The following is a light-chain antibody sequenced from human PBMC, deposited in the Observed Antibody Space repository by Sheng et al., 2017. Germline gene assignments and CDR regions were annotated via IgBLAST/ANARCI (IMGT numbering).Light chain of an antibody. CDR2: GAS. Sequence: ETVLTQSPDTLSLSPGERVTLSCRASQSVSNDYLAWYQQKPGQPPRLLIFGASDRATGVPDRFSGSGSGTEFTLTISRLQPEDIGMYYCQQYGNSPGYIFGQGTKLEI. CDR1: QSVSNDY. CDR3: QQYGNSPGYI. V-gene: IGKV3-20*01. J-gene: IGKJ2*01.